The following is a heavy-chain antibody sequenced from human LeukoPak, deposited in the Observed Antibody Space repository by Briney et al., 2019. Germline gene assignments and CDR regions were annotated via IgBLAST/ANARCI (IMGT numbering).Heavy chain of an antibody. J-gene: IGHJ6*02. CDR1: GFSVSNNH. V-gene: IGHV3-53*01. CDR2: IYPGGTT. D-gene: IGHD3-3*01. Sequence: SGGSLRLSCAASGFSVSNNHMTWVRQAPGKGPECVSVIYPGGTTYYADSVKGRFTISRDNSKNTLYLQMNSLRAEDTAVYYCASPTHYDFWSGYYGMDVWGQGTTVTVSS. CDR3: ASPTHYDFWSGYYGMDV.